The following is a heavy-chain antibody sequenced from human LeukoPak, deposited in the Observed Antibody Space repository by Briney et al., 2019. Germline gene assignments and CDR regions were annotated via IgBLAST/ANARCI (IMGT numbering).Heavy chain of an antibody. CDR2: ISTRGST. Sequence: SETLSLTCTVSGDSISSGNYYWNWIRQPAGKGLEWIGCISTRGSTHFNPSLKSRVTISVDTSKNQFSLKLSAVTAADTAVYYCARDYPFWSNYLEYYYYMDVWGKGTTVTVSS. D-gene: IGHD3-3*01. CDR3: ARDYPFWSNYLEYYYYMDV. J-gene: IGHJ6*03. CDR1: GDSISSGNYY. V-gene: IGHV4-61*02.